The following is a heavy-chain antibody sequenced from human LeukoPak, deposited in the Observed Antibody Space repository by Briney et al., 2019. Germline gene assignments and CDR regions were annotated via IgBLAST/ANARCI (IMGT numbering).Heavy chain of an antibody. D-gene: IGHD4-23*01. CDR2: ISGSGDNT. J-gene: IGHJ5*02. CDR3: ARDYGGSSGWFDP. CDR1: GFTFSSYT. Sequence: GGSLRLSCAASGFTFSSYTMSWVRQAPGKGLEWVSSISGSGDNTYYADSVKGRFTNSRDNSKSTLSLQTNSLRAEDTAVYYCARDYGGSSGWFDPWGQGTLVTVSS. V-gene: IGHV3-23*01.